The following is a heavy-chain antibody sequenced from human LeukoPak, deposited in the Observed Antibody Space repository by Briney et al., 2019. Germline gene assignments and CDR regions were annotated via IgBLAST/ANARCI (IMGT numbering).Heavy chain of an antibody. Sequence: SVKVSCKASGGTFSSYTINWMRQAPGQGLEWMGRIIPILGIANYAQKFQGRVTITADKSTSTAYMELSSLRSEDTAVYYCARSTTISPLDYWGQGTLVTVSS. CDR2: IIPILGIA. CDR3: ARSTTISPLDY. V-gene: IGHV1-69*02. D-gene: IGHD3-3*01. J-gene: IGHJ4*02. CDR1: GGTFSSYT.